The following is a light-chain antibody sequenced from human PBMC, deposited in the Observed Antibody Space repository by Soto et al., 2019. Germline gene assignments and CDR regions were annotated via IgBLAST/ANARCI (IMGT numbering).Light chain of an antibody. CDR2: DAS. J-gene: IGKJ1*01. Sequence: DIVLTESPGTVSLSRGERHTLSCGPSQSINSNYLAWYQQKPGQAPRLLIYDASSRATGITDRFSGSVSGTDFTLTISGLEPEDFAVYYCQQYGSSPATFGQGTKVDIK. CDR1: QSINSNY. V-gene: IGKV3-20*01. CDR3: QQYGSSPAT.